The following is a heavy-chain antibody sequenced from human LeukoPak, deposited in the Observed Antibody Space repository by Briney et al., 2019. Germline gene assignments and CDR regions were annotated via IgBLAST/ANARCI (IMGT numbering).Heavy chain of an antibody. J-gene: IGHJ6*02. Sequence: ASVKVSCKASGYTFTSYGISWVRQAPGQGLEWMGWISAYNGNTIYAQKLQGRVTMTTDTSTSTAYIELRSLRSDDTAVYYCARAIPELGYCTSTSCKTPMPYSYYGMDVWGQGTTVTVSS. D-gene: IGHD2-2*01. V-gene: IGHV1-18*01. CDR3: ARAIPELGYCTSTSCKTPMPYSYYGMDV. CDR1: GYTFTSYG. CDR2: ISAYNGNT.